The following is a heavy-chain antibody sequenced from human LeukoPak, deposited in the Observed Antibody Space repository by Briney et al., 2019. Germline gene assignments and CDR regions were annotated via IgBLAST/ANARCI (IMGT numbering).Heavy chain of an antibody. J-gene: IGHJ4*02. V-gene: IGHV3-30*18. CDR1: GFTFSSYG. CDR3: AKEGQLLWRYFDY. Sequence: PGGSLRLSCAASGFTFSSYGMHWVRQAPGKGLEWVAVISYDGSNKYYADSVKGRFTISRDNSKNTLYLQMNSLRAEDTAVYYCAKEGQLLWRYFDYWGQGTLVTVSS. CDR2: ISYDGSNK. D-gene: IGHD2-2*01.